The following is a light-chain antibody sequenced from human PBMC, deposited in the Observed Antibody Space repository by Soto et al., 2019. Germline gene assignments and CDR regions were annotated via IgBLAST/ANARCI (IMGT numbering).Light chain of an antibody. CDR1: QGIRNF. J-gene: IGKJ3*01. CDR2: AAS. Sequence: DIQMTQSPTSLSASVGDRVTITCRASQGIRNFVARYQQKPGKAPKLLIYAASTLQSGVPSRFSGSGSGTDFTLTINSLQPEDVENSSCQKYSSVPVFGPGTKVEIK. CDR3: QKYSSVPV. V-gene: IGKV1-27*01.